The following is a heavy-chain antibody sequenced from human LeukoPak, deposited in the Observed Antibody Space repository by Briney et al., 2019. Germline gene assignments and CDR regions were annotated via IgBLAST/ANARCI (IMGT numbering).Heavy chain of an antibody. CDR2: ISAYNGNT. D-gene: IGHD6-13*01. CDR3: ARDAPSLSSSWYVDDY. J-gene: IGHJ4*02. Sequence: ASVKVSCKASGYTFTSYGISWVRQAPGQVLEWMGWISAYNGNTNYAQKLQGRVTMTTDTSTSTAYMELRSLRSDDTAVYYCARDAPSLSSSWYVDDYWGQGTLVTVSS. CDR1: GYTFTSYG. V-gene: IGHV1-18*01.